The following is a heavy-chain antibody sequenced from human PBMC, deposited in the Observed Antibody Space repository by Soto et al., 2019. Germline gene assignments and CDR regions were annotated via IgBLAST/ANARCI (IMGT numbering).Heavy chain of an antibody. CDR3: ARDRPRDGDYYYYYMAV. V-gene: IGHV1-69*08. D-gene: IGHD2-8*01. J-gene: IGHJ6*03. CDR2: IIPILGIA. Sequence: QVQLVQSGAEVKKPGSSVKVSCKASGGTFSSYTISWVRQAPGQGLEWMGRIIPILGIANYAPKFQGRVTITADKPTSTAYMELSSLRSADTAVYYCARDRPRDGDYYYYYMAVWGKGTTVTVAS. CDR1: GGTFSSYT.